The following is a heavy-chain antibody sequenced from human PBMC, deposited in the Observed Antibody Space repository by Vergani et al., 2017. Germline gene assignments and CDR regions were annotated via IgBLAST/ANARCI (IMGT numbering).Heavy chain of an antibody. J-gene: IGHJ4*02. CDR1: GGTFSSYA. Sequence: QVQLVQSGAEVKKPGSSVKVSCKASGGTFSSYAISWVRQAPGQGLEWMGRIIPIFGTANYAQKFQGRVTITADESTSTAYVELSSLRSEDTAVYYCARDGGPYSSGWYEGDYWGQGTLVTVSS. CDR2: IIPIFGTA. D-gene: IGHD6-19*01. CDR3: ARDGGPYSSGWYEGDY. V-gene: IGHV1-69*13.